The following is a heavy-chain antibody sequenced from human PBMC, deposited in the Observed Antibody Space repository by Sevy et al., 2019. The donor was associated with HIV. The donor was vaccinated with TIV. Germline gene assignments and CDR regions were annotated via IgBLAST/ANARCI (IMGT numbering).Heavy chain of an antibody. V-gene: IGHV1-18*01. J-gene: IGHJ6*02. CDR1: GYTFTRYG. CDR2: SSAYNGTT. CDR3: ARDRNNYDSSGYPKRFDV. D-gene: IGHD3-22*01. Sequence: ASVKVSCKASGYTFTRYGITWVRQAPGQGLQWMGWSSAYNGTTNYAQKLKGRGTMNTDTSTSKAYMELRRLRSDDTAVYYCARDRNNYDSSGYPKRFDVWGQGTTVTVSS.